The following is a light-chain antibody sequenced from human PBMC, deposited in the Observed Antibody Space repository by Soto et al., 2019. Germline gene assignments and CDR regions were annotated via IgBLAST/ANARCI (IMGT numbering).Light chain of an antibody. CDR1: QTIDSW. J-gene: IGKJ1*01. V-gene: IGKV1-5*03. CDR3: QQYQIYSGT. CDR2: KAS. Sequence: DIQMTQSPSTLSASVGDRVTITCRSSQTIDSWLAWYQQRPGKPPNVLIYKASTLASGVPSRFSGSGSGTEFTLTINSLQPDDFATYYCQQYQIYSGTFGQGTKVDIK.